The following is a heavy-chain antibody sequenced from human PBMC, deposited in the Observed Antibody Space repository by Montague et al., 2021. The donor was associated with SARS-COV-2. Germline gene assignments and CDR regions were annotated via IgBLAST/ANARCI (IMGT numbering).Heavy chain of an antibody. CDR1: GDSVSINAAT. D-gene: IGHD2-15*01. Sequence: CAISGDSVSINAATWNWNRQSPSRGLKWLGRTYYRSKWYHDYAISLKSRITINPDTSKNQFSLQLSSVAPEDTAVFYCARTTTRMLYPENAFDIWGQGTMVTVSS. V-gene: IGHV6-1*01. CDR3: ARTTTRMLYPENAFDI. J-gene: IGHJ3*02. CDR2: TYYRSKWYH.